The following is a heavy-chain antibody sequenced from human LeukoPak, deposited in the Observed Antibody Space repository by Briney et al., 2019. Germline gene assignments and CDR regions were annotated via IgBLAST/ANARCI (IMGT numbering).Heavy chain of an antibody. Sequence: GGSLRPSCAASGFTFSSYWMNWVRQAPGKGLEWVASIKQDGSEKYYVDSVKGRFTISRDNAKNSLYLQMNSLRAEDTAVYYCARDPGIAAAGTVGQNDYWGQGTLVTVSS. D-gene: IGHD6-13*01. V-gene: IGHV3-7*01. CDR2: IKQDGSEK. CDR1: GFTFSSYW. J-gene: IGHJ4*02. CDR3: ARDPGIAAAGTVGQNDY.